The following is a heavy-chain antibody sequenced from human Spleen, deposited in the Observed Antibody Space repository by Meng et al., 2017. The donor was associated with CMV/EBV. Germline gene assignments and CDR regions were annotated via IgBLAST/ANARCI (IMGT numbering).Heavy chain of an antibody. CDR1: GYTFSSCC. D-gene: IGHD1-26*01. CDR2: IKQDGSEK. J-gene: IGHJ6*02. Sequence: GGSLRLSCAASGYTFSSCCMNWVRQAPGKGLEWVANIKQDGSEKYYVDSVKGRFTISRDNAKNSLYLQMNSLRAEDTAVYYCAKAGPGIVPSKNGMDVWGQGTTVTVSS. CDR3: AKAGPGIVPSKNGMDV. V-gene: IGHV3-7*03.